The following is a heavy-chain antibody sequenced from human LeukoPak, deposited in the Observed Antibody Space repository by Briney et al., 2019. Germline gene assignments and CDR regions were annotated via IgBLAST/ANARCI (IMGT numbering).Heavy chain of an antibody. D-gene: IGHD2-15*01. CDR2: IYPGDSDT. J-gene: IGHJ5*02. V-gene: IGHV5-51*01. CDR1: GYSFTSYW. Sequence: GESLTISCKGSGYSFTSYWIGWVRQMPGKGLEWMGLIYPGDSDTRYSPSFQGQVTISADKSISTAYLQWSSLKASDTAMYYCARKSVYCSGGSCHIGWFDPWGQGTLVTVSS. CDR3: ARKSVYCSGGSCHIGWFDP.